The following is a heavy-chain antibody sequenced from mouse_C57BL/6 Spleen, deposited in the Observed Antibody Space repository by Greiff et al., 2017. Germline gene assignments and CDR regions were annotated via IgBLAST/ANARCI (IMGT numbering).Heavy chain of an antibody. Sequence: EVKLVESGGGLVKPGGSLKLSCAASGFTFSSYTMSWVRQTPERRLEWVATISGGGGNTYYPDSGKGRFTISRDNAKNTLYLQMSSLRSEDTALYYCARGGYYDYDVWYFDYRGQGTTLTVSS. CDR2: ISGGGGNT. D-gene: IGHD2-4*01. J-gene: IGHJ2*01. CDR3: ARGGYYDYDVWYFDY. CDR1: GFTFSSYT. V-gene: IGHV5-9*01.